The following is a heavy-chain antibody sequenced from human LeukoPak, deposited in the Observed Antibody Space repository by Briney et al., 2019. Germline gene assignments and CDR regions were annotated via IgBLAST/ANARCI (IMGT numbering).Heavy chain of an antibody. D-gene: IGHD3-22*01. Sequence: GASVKVSCKASGYTFTGYYMHWVRQAPGQGLEWMGWINPNNVGTDFAQKFQGRVTMTRDTSISTAYMELSRLRSDDTAVYYCARGYSERSGYYSFDYWGQGTLVTVSS. CDR2: INPNNVGT. CDR3: ARGYSERSGYYSFDY. CDR1: GYTFTGYY. J-gene: IGHJ4*02. V-gene: IGHV1-2*02.